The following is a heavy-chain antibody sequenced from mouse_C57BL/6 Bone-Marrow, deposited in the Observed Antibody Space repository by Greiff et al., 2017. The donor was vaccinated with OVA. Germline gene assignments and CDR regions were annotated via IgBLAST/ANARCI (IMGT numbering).Heavy chain of an antibody. V-gene: IGHV1-64*01. CDR2: IHPNSGST. CDR3: ARPIYYYGSRYAMDY. CDR1: GYTFTSYW. D-gene: IGHD1-1*01. Sequence: QVQLQQPGAELVKPGASVKLSCKASGYTFTSYWMHWVKQRPGQGLEWIGMIHPNSGSTNYNEKFKSKATLTVDKSSSTAYMQLSSLTSEDSAVYDCARPIYYYGSRYAMDYWGQGTSVTVSS. J-gene: IGHJ4*01.